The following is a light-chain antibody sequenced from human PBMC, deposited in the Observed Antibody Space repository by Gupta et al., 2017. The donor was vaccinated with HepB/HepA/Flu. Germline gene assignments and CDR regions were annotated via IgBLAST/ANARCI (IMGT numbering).Light chain of an antibody. J-gene: IGLJ3*02. CDR2: RNN. CDR1: SSNIGSNT. CDR3: AAWDDSLNGWV. V-gene: IGLV1-44*01. Sequence: QSVLTQPPLASGTAGQRVTISCSGSSSNIGSNTVNWYQSLPGTAPKLLFYRNNQRASGVPDRFSGSKSGTSASLALSGLQSEDEADYYCAAWDDSLNGWVFGGGTKLTVL.